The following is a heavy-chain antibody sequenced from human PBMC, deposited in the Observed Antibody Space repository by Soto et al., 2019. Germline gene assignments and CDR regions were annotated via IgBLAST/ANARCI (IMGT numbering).Heavy chain of an antibody. CDR2: IKHLGST. Sequence: QVQLHQWVAGLLKPSETLSLTCADYGGSFSGNSWSWIRQPPAKGLEWIGEIKHLGSTNYNPSLKRRVTISVDTSKHQGSLDLCSVTASDTAVYYCRCGYRGYAYDYYCRDVWGQGTTVTVSS. CDR1: GGSFSGNS. V-gene: IGHV4-34*01. D-gene: IGHD5-12*01. CDR3: RCGYRGYAYDYYCRDV. J-gene: IGHJ6*01.